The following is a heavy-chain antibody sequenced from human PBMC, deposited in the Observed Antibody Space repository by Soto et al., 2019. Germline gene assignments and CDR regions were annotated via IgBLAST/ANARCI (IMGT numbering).Heavy chain of an antibody. CDR3: TKEHDYGYYGWFDP. Sequence: GGSLRLSCVASGFAFNSYAMTWVRQAPGKGLEWVSTITNSGGSTYYADSVKGRFTISRDNSKNTLYMQMTTLTAEDTAIYYCTKEHDYGYYGWFDPWGQGTLVTISS. D-gene: IGHD4-17*01. CDR1: GFAFNSYA. CDR2: ITNSGGST. J-gene: IGHJ5*02. V-gene: IGHV3-23*01.